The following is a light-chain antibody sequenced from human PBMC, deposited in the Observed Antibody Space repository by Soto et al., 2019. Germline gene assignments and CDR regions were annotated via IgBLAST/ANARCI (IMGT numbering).Light chain of an antibody. CDR1: QSISSN. J-gene: IGKJ1*01. CDR3: QQYNNWPTWT. Sequence: EIVMTQSPATLSVSPGERATLSCRASQSISSNLAWYQQKPCLAPMLLIYYASTTATGIPSSFIGSGSGTEFTLSISSLQSEDFAVYYCQQYNNWPTWTFGQGTKVDIK. CDR2: YAS. V-gene: IGKV3-15*01.